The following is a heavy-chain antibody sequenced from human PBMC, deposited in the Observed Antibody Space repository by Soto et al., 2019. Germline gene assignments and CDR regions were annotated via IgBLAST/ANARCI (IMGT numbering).Heavy chain of an antibody. J-gene: IGHJ4*02. CDR2: ISTNGDTT. V-gene: IGHV3-64*01. CDR1: GFTFSSYS. Sequence: GGSLRLSCTASGFTFSSYSMHWVRQAPGKGLEYVSIISTNGDTTYYANSVKGRFTISRDNSKNTLYLQMSSLRAEDTAVYYCARGRRDGYNYYFDYWGQGTLVTVSS. CDR3: ARGRRDGYNYYFDY. D-gene: IGHD5-12*01.